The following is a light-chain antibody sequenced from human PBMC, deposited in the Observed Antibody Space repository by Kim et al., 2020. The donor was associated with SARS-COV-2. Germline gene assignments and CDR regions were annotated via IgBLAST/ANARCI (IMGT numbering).Light chain of an antibody. CDR3: QQYSKWPLT. J-gene: IGKJ4*01. Sequence: DIVMTQSPATLSVSPGERVTLSCRASESVDSGVGWYQQKPGQAPRLLIFAASSRATGIPARFSGSGSGTEFTLSISSLQSEDFGVYYCQQYSKWPLTFGGGTKVGIK. CDR2: AAS. V-gene: IGKV3-15*01. CDR1: ESVDSG.